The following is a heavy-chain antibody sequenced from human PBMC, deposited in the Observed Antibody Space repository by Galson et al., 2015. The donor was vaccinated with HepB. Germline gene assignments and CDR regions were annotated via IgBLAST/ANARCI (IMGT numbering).Heavy chain of an antibody. CDR3: ARDRGITMVRSDAFDI. D-gene: IGHD3-10*01. V-gene: IGHV3-48*02. Sequence: SLRLSCAASGFTFSSYAMHWVRQAPGKRLEWVSYISSSSSTIYYADSVKGRFTISRDNAKNSLYLQMNSLRDEDTAVYYCARDRGITMVRSDAFDIWGQGTMVTVSS. CDR1: GFTFSSYA. CDR2: ISSSSSTI. J-gene: IGHJ3*02.